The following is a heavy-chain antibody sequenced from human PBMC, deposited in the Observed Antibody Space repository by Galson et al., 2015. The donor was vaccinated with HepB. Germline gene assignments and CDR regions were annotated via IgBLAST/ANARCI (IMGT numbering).Heavy chain of an antibody. CDR1: GFTFNSYS. J-gene: IGHJ4*02. D-gene: IGHD5-12*01. CDR2: VDTTSRTV. V-gene: IGHV3-48*01. CDR3: AMDSREYTAYGYC. Sequence: SLRLSCAASGFTFNSYSMNWVRQAPGKGLEWISFVDTTSRTVYYADSVRGRFTISRDNAKNSLYLQMNSLRAEDTALYYCAMDSREYTAYGYCWGQGTLVTVSS.